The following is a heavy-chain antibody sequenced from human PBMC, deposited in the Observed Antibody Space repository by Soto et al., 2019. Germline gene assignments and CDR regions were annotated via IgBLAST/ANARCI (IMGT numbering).Heavy chain of an antibody. CDR3: GKAHPPNDFWSGYSAYYGMKV. CDR1: GFTVSSYA. J-gene: IGHJ6*02. V-gene: IGHV3-23*01. Sequence: GSLRLSCAASGFTVSSYAMSWVGQAPGEGLEWVSAISGSGGSTYYADSVKGRFTISRDNSQNTLYLQMNSLRAEDAAVYYCGKAHPPNDFWSGYSAYYGMKVWRQGTTVSACS. D-gene: IGHD3-3*01. CDR2: ISGSGGST.